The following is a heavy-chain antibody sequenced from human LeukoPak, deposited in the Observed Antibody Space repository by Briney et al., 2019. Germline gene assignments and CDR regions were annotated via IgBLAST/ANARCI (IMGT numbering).Heavy chain of an antibody. CDR2: IYPTNSDT. V-gene: IGHV5-51*01. D-gene: IGHD3-22*01. J-gene: IGHJ4*02. Sequence: GESLKISCKDSGYSLTTYFIGWVRQMPGRGLEWVGIIYPTNSDTRYSPSFQGQVTISADKSISTAYLQWSSLKASDTAMYYCARGSGYYRDFDYWGQGTLVTVSS. CDR3: ARGSGYYRDFDY. CDR1: GYSLTTYF.